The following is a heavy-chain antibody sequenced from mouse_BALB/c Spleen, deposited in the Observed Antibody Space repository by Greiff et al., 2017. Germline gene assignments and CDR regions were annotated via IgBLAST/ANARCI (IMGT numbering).Heavy chain of an antibody. CDR2: ISSGSSTI. CDR1: GFTFSSFG. J-gene: IGHJ4*01. CDR3: ARRTYDGPQAMDY. D-gene: IGHD2-3*01. V-gene: IGHV5-17*02. Sequence: EVKLMESGGGLVQPGGSRKLSCAASGFTFSSFGMHWVRQAPEKGLEWVAYISSGSSTIYYADTVKGRFTISRDNPKNTLFLQMTSLRSEDTAMYYCARRTYDGPQAMDYWGQGTSVTVSS.